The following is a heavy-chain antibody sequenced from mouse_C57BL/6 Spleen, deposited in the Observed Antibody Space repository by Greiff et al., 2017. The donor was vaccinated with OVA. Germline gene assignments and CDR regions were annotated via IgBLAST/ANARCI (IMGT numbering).Heavy chain of an antibody. CDR3: ASSDGYCTWFAY. Sequence: QVQLQQPGAELVRPGSSVKLSCKASGYTFTSYWMHWVKQRPIQGLEWIGNIDPSDSETHYNQKFKDKATLTVDKSSCTAYMQLSSLTSEDSAVYYCASSDGYCTWFAYWGQGTLVTVSA. CDR2: IDPSDSET. D-gene: IGHD2-3*01. CDR1: GYTFTSYW. V-gene: IGHV1-52*01. J-gene: IGHJ3*01.